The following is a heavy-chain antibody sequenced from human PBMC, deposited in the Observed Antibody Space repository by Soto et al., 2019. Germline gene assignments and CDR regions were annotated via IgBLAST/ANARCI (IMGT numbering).Heavy chain of an antibody. CDR2: IKSKTDGGTV. Sequence: GGSLGLSCAVSGVTLSNVWMNWVRQAPGKGPEWVGRIKSKTDGGTVEYAAPVKDRFTISRDDSENTLYLQMNSLKTEDTAVYYCSHGYYQYFESWGQGTLVTVSS. CDR1: GVTLSNVW. CDR3: SHGYYQYFES. D-gene: IGHD5-18*01. V-gene: IGHV3-15*07. J-gene: IGHJ4*02.